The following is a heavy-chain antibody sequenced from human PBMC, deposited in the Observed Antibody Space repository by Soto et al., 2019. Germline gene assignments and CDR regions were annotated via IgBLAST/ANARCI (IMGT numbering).Heavy chain of an antibody. CDR3: AKDRSAAAGAVNWFDP. D-gene: IGHD6-13*01. CDR2: ISGSGGST. Sequence: LRLSCAASGFTFSSYAMSWVRQAPGKGLEWVSAISGSGGSTYYADSVKGRFTISRDNSKNTLYLQMNSLRAEDTAVYYCAKDRSAAAGAVNWFDPWGQGTLVTVSS. CDR1: GFTFSSYA. V-gene: IGHV3-23*01. J-gene: IGHJ5*02.